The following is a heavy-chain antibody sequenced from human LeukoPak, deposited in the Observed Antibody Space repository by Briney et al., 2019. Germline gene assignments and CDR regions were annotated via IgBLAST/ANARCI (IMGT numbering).Heavy chain of an antibody. CDR2: IKQDGSEK. CDR3: ARDRVAAAGINFDY. CDR1: GFPFSTYW. D-gene: IGHD6-13*01. J-gene: IGHJ4*02. V-gene: IGHV3-7*01. Sequence: GGSLRLSCAASGFPFSTYWMSWVRQAPGKGLEWAASIKQDGSEKYYVDSVKGRFTISRDYATNSLYLQMNSLTAEDTAVYYCARDRVAAAGINFDYWGQGTLVTVSS.